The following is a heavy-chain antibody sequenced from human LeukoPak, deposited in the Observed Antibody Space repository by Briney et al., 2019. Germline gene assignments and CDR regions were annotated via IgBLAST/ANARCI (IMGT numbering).Heavy chain of an antibody. Sequence: SETLSLTCAVYGGSFSGYYWSWIRQPPGKGLEWIGSIYHSGSTYYNPSLKSRVTISVDTSRNQFSLKLSSVTAADTAVYYCAKSSYSIFDYWGQGTLVTVSS. J-gene: IGHJ4*02. CDR3: AKSSYSIFDY. CDR1: GGSFSGYY. D-gene: IGHD5-18*01. CDR2: IYHSGST. V-gene: IGHV4-34*01.